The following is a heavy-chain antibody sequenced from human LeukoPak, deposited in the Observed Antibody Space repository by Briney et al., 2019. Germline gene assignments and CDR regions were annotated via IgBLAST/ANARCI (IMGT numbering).Heavy chain of an antibody. CDR1: GFTFNNYA. CDR3: AKDLYEDTYEGPLDY. Sequence: HPGGSLRLSCAASGFTFNNYAMSWVRQAPGKGLEWVSAISGSGGSPYYADSVRGRFTISRDNSKNTLYLQMTTLRAEDAAVYYCAKDLYEDTYEGPLDYWGQGSLVTVSS. D-gene: IGHD3-16*01. V-gene: IGHV3-23*01. CDR2: ISGSGGSP. J-gene: IGHJ4*02.